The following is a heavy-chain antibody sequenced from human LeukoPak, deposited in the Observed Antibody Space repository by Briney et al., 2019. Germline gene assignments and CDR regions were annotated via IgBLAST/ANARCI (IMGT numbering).Heavy chain of an antibody. CDR3: ARGRSSGWYNYYYYMDV. V-gene: IGHV1-2*02. J-gene: IGHJ6*03. Sequence: ASVKVSCKASGYTFTGYYMHWVRQAPGQGLEWMGWINPNSGGTNYAQKFQGRVTTTRDTSIGTAYVELSRLRSDDTAVYYCARGRSSGWYNYYYYMDVWGKGTTVTVSS. D-gene: IGHD6-19*01. CDR2: INPNSGGT. CDR1: GYTFTGYY.